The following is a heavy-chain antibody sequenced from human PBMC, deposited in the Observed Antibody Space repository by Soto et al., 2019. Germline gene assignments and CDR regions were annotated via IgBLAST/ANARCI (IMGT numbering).Heavy chain of an antibody. CDR3: AKRGHSTSWYWFDP. V-gene: IGHV4-39*01. CDR2: VSYNGGT. J-gene: IGHJ5*02. D-gene: IGHD2-2*01. CDR1: GGSISAGSYT. Sequence: QLQLQESGPGLLRPSDTLSLTCTVSGGSISAGSYTGGWIRQPPGKGLEWIGTVSYNGGTYFNPSLKSPVTISVDASNNQFSLKLSSVTAADTAVYYCAKRGHSTSWYWFDPWGQGTLVTVSS.